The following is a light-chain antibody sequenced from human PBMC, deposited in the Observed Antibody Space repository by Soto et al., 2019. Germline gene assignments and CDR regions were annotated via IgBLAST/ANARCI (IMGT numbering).Light chain of an antibody. CDR2: DGF. CDR3: QQYKRYSLT. Sequence: DIQMTQSPSTLSASVGDRVTITCRASQSINNWLAWYQQKPGKAPKLLIYDGFSLESGVPLRFSGSGFGKEFTLTISSLQHDDSATYYCQQYKRYSLTFGGGTKVEIK. V-gene: IGKV1-5*01. CDR1: QSINNW. J-gene: IGKJ4*01.